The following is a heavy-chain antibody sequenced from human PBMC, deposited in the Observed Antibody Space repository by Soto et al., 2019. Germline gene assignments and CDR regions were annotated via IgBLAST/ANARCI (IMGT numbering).Heavy chain of an antibody. J-gene: IGHJ6*02. V-gene: IGHV1-69*13. D-gene: IGHD5-12*01. CDR2: IIPIFGTA. CDR3: ARSHGGSRGYSGYDAYYYGMDV. Sequence: ASVKVSCKASGGTFSSYAISWVRQAPGQGLEWMGGIIPIFGTANYAQKFQGRVTITADESTSTAYMELSSLRSEDTAVYYCARSHGGSRGYSGYDAYYYGMDVWGQGTTVTVSS. CDR1: GGTFSSYA.